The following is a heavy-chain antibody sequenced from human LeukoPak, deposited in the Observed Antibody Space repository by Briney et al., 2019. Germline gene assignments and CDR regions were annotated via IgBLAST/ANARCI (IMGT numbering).Heavy chain of an antibody. CDR2: INGDGSST. V-gene: IGHV3-74*01. CDR3: ARVLIVGAIHYYYYGMDV. J-gene: IGHJ6*02. Sequence: NPGGSLRLSCAASGFIFSNYWMHWLRQVPGKGLVWVSRINGDGSSTTYADSVKGRFTISRDNAKNSLYLQMNSLRAEDTAVYYCARVLIVGAIHYYYYGMDVWGQGTTDTVSS. D-gene: IGHD1-26*01. CDR1: GFIFSNYW.